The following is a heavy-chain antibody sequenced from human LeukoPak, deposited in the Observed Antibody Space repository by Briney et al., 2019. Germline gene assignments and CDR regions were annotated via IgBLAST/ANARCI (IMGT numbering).Heavy chain of an antibody. D-gene: IGHD3-22*01. CDR2: IIPIFGTA. J-gene: IGHJ1*01. V-gene: IGHV1-69*13. Sequence: SVKVSCKASGGTFSSYAISWVRQAPGQGLEWMGGIIPIFGTANYAQKFQGRVTITADESTSTAYMELSSLRSEDTAVYYCARVDDSSGYGEYFQHWGQGTLVTVSS. CDR1: GGTFSSYA. CDR3: ARVDDSSGYGEYFQH.